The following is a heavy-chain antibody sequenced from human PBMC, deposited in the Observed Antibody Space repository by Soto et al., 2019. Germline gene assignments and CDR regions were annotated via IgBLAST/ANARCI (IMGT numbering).Heavy chain of an antibody. CDR3: ASFNAQWLPRGRYGMDV. V-gene: IGHV1-2*02. CDR2: INPNSGGT. CDR1: GYTFTGYY. Sequence: GASVKVSCKASGYTFTGYYMHWVRQAPGQGLEWMGWINPNSGGTNYAQKFQGRVTMTRDTSISTAYMELSRLRSDDTAVYYCASFNAQWLPRGRYGMDVWGQGTTVTVSS. J-gene: IGHJ6*02. D-gene: IGHD6-19*01.